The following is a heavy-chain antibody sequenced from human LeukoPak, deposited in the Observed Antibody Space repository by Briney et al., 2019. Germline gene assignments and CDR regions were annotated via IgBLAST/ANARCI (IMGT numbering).Heavy chain of an antibody. J-gene: IGHJ6*02. CDR1: GYTFTSYD. CDR2: MNPNSGNT. V-gene: IGHV1-8*01. CDR3: ARGRYSYGGYYYYYDMDV. D-gene: IGHD5-18*01. Sequence: ASVKVSCKASGYTFTSYDINWVRQATGQGLEWMGWMNPNSGNTGYAQKFQGRVTMTRNTSISTAYMELRSLRSDDTAVYYCARGRYSYGGYYYYYDMDVWGQGTTVTVSS.